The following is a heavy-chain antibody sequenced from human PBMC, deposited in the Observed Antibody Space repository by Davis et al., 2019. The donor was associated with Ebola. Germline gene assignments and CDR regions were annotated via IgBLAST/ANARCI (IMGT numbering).Heavy chain of an antibody. CDR2: INPNSGGT. V-gene: IGHV1-2*04. D-gene: IGHD5-12*01. Sequence: AASVKVSCKASGYTFTGYYMHWVRQAPGQGLEWMGWINPNSGGTNYAQKFQGWVTMTRDTSISTAYMELSRLRSDDTAVYYCARGYDPQYYYYYGMDVWGQGTTVTVSS. CDR3: ARGYDPQYYYYYGMDV. CDR1: GYTFTGYY. J-gene: IGHJ6*02.